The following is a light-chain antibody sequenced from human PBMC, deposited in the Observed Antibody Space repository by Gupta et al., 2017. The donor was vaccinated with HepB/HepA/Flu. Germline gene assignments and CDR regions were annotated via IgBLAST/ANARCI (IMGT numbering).Light chain of an antibody. CDR3: QRYGSSPPIT. CDR1: QSVDNNY. Sequence: EIVLTQSPGTLSLSPGERATLSCRASQSVDNNYLAWYQQTPGQAPRLLIYGASSRATGIPDRFSGSGSGTDFTLTISRLEPEDFAVYFCQRYGSSPPITFGQGTRLDIK. J-gene: IGKJ5*01. CDR2: GAS. V-gene: IGKV3-20*01.